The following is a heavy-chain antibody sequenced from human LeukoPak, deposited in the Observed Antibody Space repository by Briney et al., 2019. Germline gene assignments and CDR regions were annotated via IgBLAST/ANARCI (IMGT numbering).Heavy chain of an antibody. CDR1: GFTFSSYW. CDR2: IKQDGSEK. CDR3: ARESTYYYESSGYSDY. V-gene: IGHV3-7*01. D-gene: IGHD3-22*01. Sequence: GGSLRLSCAASGFTFSSYWMSWVRQAPGKGLEWVSNIKQDGSEKYYVDSVKGRFTISRDNAKNSLYLQMNSLRAEDTAVYYCARESTYYYESSGYSDYSGQGTLVTVSS. J-gene: IGHJ4*02.